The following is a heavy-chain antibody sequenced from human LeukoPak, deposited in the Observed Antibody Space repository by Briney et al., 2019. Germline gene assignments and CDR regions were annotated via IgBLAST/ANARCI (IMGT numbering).Heavy chain of an antibody. J-gene: IGHJ6*02. CDR2: IWYDGSNK. V-gene: IGHV3-33*06. CDR1: GFTFSSYG. CDR3: AKYASSTNYYFGMDV. D-gene: IGHD2-2*01. Sequence: GGSLRLSCAASGFTFSSYGMHWVRQAPGKGLERVAVIWYDGSNKYYADSVKGRFTISRDNSKKTLYLQMNSLRAEDTAVYYCAKYASSTNYYFGMDVWGQGATVTVSS.